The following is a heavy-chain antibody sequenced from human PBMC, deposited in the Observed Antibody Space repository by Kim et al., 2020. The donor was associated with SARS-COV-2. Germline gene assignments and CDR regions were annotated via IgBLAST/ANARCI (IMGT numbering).Heavy chain of an antibody. D-gene: IGHD1-26*01. CDR3: ARIKESTGESYFDP. CDR1: GYTFSGYF. J-gene: IGHJ5*02. V-gene: IGHV1-2*06. CDR2: INQNGAAT. Sequence: ASVKVSCKSSGYTFSGYFIHWVRQAAGQGLEWMGRINQNGAATNYPQKFQGRVTMTRDTCITTAYMELSSLRFDDTAVYYCARIKESTGESYFDPWGQGTLVTVSS.